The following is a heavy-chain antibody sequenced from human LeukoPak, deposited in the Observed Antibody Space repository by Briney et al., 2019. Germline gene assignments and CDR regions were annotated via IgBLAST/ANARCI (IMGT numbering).Heavy chain of an antibody. D-gene: IGHD3-10*01. CDR3: ATARFGEGGYYFDY. V-gene: IGHV3-21*01. CDR1: GFTFSSYS. J-gene: IGHJ4*02. CDR2: ISSSSSYI. Sequence: VGSLRLSCAASGFTFSSYSMNWVRQAPGKGLEWVSSISSSSSYIYYADSVKGRFTISRDNAKNSLYLQMNSLRAEDTAVYYCATARFGEGGYYFDYWGQGTLVTVSS.